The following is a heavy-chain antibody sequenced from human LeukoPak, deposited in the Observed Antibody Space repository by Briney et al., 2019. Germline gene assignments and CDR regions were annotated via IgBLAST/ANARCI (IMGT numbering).Heavy chain of an antibody. Sequence: GGSLRLSCAASGFTVSSNYMSWVRQAPGRGLEWVSSISPTSSYIYYADSMKGRFTISRDNAKNSLYLQMNSLGAEDTAVYYCARLEGSNGRYYFDYWGQGTLVTVSS. D-gene: IGHD4-11*01. CDR3: ARLEGSNGRYYFDY. J-gene: IGHJ4*02. CDR2: ISPTSSYI. CDR1: GFTVSSNY. V-gene: IGHV3-21*01.